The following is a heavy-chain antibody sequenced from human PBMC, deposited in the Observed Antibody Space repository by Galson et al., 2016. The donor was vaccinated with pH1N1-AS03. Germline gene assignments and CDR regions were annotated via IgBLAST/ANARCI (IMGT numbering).Heavy chain of an antibody. Sequence: SETLSLTCAVYGGSISDYYWTWIRQAPGKGLEWIGEINHSGDNTYNPSLESRVTISADTSTSQFSLKVTSVTAADTALYYCWAYYGSGTKNCYWGQGTLVTVSS. J-gene: IGHJ4*02. D-gene: IGHD3-10*01. CDR2: INHSGDN. CDR1: GGSISDYY. CDR3: WAYYGSGTKNCY. V-gene: IGHV4-34*01.